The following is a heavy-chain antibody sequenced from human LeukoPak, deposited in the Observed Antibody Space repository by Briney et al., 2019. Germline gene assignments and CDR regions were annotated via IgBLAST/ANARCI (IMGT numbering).Heavy chain of an antibody. CDR2: LSGSGGRT. CDR1: GFIFSSYA. CDR3: ARSVVAATETFDY. V-gene: IGHV3-23*01. D-gene: IGHD2-15*01. J-gene: IGHJ4*02. Sequence: GSLRLSCAASGFIFSSYAMSWVRQVPGKGLEWVSTLSGSGGRTYYADSVKGRFTISRDNAKNSLYLQMNSLRAEDTAVYYCARSVVAATETFDYWGQGTLVTVSS.